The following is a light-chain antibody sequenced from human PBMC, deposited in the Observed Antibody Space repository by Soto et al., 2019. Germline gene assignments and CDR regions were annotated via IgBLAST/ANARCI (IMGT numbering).Light chain of an antibody. J-gene: IGLJ2*01. CDR2: DVS. CDR3: CSYAGSSTAI. Sequence: SVLTQPASVSGSPGQSITISCTGTSFKNVSWYQQHPGQAPKLLIYDVSYRPSGISHRFSGSKSGNTASLTISGLQAEDEADYYCCSYAGSSTAIFGGGTKVTVL. CDR1: SFKN. V-gene: IGLV2-23*02.